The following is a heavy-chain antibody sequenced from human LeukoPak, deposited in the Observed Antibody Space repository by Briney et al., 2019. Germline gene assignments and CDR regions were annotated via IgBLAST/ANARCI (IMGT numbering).Heavy chain of an antibody. CDR2: ISAGGENT. Sequence: PGGSLRLSCAASAFTFSNYAMTWFRQSPGEGLEWVSVISAGGENTHYADSVKGRFTVSRGNAKNSLYLQMNSLRAEDTAVYYCARDKRSVNWFDPWGHGTLVTVSS. CDR3: ARDKRSVNWFDP. D-gene: IGHD4-17*01. V-gene: IGHV3-23*01. CDR1: AFTFSNYA. J-gene: IGHJ5*02.